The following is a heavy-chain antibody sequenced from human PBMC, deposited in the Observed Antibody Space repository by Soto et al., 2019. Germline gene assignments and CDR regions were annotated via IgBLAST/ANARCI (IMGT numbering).Heavy chain of an antibody. D-gene: IGHD4-17*01. Sequence: SETPSLTCAVYGGSFSGYYWSWIRQPPGKGLEWIGEINHSGSTNYNPSLKSRVTISVDTSKNQFSLKLSSVTAADTAVYYCARWDYDYGGFYYYGMDVWGQGTTVTVS. CDR3: ARWDYDYGGFYYYGMDV. V-gene: IGHV4-34*01. CDR2: INHSGST. J-gene: IGHJ6*02. CDR1: GGSFSGYY.